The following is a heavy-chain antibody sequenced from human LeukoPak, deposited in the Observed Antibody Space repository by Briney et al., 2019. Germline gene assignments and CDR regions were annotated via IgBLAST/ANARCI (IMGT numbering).Heavy chain of an antibody. J-gene: IGHJ4*02. V-gene: IGHV3-74*01. Sequence: GGSLRLSCAAAGFTLRSHWMNCVSQAPGKGLVWVSRINIGGTITNYADSVKGRFTISRDNAKNTLYLQMNSLRAEDAAVYYCARIRAGSSAIDYWGQENLVTVSS. CDR1: GFTLRSHW. D-gene: IGHD6-6*01. CDR3: ARIRAGSSAIDY. CDR2: INIGGTIT.